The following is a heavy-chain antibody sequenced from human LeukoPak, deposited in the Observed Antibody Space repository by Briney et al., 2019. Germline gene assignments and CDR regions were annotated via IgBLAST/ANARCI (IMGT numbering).Heavy chain of an antibody. V-gene: IGHV4-39*01. Sequence: SETLSLTCTVSGGSISSSSYYWGWIRQPPGKGLEWLGSIYYSGSTYYNPSLKSRVTISVDTSKNQFSLKLSSVTAADTAVYYCASNYYDGSGGGAFDIWGQGAMVTVSS. CDR1: GGSISSSSYY. CDR3: ASNYYDGSGGGAFDI. D-gene: IGHD3-22*01. CDR2: IYYSGST. J-gene: IGHJ3*02.